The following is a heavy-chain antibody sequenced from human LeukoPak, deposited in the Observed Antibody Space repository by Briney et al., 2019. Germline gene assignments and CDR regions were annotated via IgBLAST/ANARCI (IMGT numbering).Heavy chain of an antibody. D-gene: IGHD5-24*01. CDR2: ISAYNGNT. Sequence: ASVTVSCKASGYTFTSYGISWVRQAPGQGLEWMGWISAYNGNTNYAQKLQGRVTMTTDTSTSTAYMELRGLRSDDTAVYYCARGSEIRNYYYYYYMDVWGKGTTVTGSS. CDR1: GYTFTSYG. V-gene: IGHV1-18*01. CDR3: ARGSEIRNYYYYYYMDV. J-gene: IGHJ6*03.